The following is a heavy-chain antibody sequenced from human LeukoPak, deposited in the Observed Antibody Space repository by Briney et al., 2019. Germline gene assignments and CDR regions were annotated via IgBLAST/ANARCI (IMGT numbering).Heavy chain of an antibody. Sequence: ASETLSLTCAVYGGSFSGYYWGWIRQPPGKGLEWIGEINHSGSTNYNPSLKSRVTISVDTSKNQFSLKLSSVTAADTAVYYCARGQLPDNYYYYDMDVWGQGTTVTVSS. D-gene: IGHD2-2*01. CDR1: GGSFSGYY. CDR3: ARGQLPDNYYYYDMDV. J-gene: IGHJ6*02. CDR2: INHSGST. V-gene: IGHV4-34*01.